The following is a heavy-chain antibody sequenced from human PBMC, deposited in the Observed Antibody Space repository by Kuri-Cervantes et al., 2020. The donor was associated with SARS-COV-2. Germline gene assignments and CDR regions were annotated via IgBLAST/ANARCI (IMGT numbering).Heavy chain of an antibody. CDR3: VKDLVRGVPAAIL. V-gene: IGHV3-48*01. D-gene: IGHD2-2*01. J-gene: IGHJ4*02. CDR1: GFTFSSYS. Sequence: GGSLRLSCAASGFTFSSYSMNWVRQAPGKGLEWVSYISSSSSTIYYADSVKGRFTISRDNSKNTLYLQMSSLRAEDTAVYYCVKDLVRGVPAAILWGQGNLVTVSS. CDR2: ISSSSSTI.